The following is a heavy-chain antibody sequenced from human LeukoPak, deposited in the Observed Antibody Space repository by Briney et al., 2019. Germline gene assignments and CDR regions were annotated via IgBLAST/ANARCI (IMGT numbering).Heavy chain of an antibody. J-gene: IGHJ6*02. Sequence: PSQTLSLTCTVSGGSISSGGYYWSWIRQHPGKGLEWIGYIYYSGSTYYNPSLKSRVTISVDTSKNQFSLKLSSVTAADTAVYYCVSRQPSYYYYGMDVWGQGTTVTVSS. V-gene: IGHV4-31*03. CDR1: GGSISSGGYY. D-gene: IGHD2-2*01. CDR2: IYYSGST. CDR3: VSRQPSYYYYGMDV.